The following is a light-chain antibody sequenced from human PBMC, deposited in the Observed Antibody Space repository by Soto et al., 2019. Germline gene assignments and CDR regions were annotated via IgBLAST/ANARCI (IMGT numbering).Light chain of an antibody. V-gene: IGKV1-16*02. J-gene: IGKJ5*01. CDR1: QGISNY. CDR2: DAS. CDR3: QQYNTYPIT. Sequence: DIQMTQSPSSLSASVGDRVTITCRASQGISNYLAWFQQKPGKAPKSLIYDASSLRSGVPSKFSGSGFGTDFTLPISSLQPEDCATYYCQQYNTYPITVGQGTRLEIK.